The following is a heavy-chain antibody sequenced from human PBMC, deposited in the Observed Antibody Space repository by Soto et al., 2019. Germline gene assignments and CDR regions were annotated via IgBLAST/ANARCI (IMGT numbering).Heavy chain of an antibody. Sequence: GASVKVSCKASGYTFTSYGISWVRQAPGQGLEWMGWTSAYNGNTNYAQKLQGRVTMTTDTSTSTAYMELRSLRSDDTAVYYCARDGDYYYGSGSPGWFDPWGPGTLVTVSS. CDR1: GYTFTSYG. CDR2: TSAYNGNT. J-gene: IGHJ5*02. V-gene: IGHV1-18*04. CDR3: ARDGDYYYGSGSPGWFDP. D-gene: IGHD3-10*01.